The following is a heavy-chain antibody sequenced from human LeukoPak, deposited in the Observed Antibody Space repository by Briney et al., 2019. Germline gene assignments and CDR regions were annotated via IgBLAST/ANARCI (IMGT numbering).Heavy chain of an antibody. V-gene: IGHV1-69*05. Sequence: EASVKVSCKASGHTFTSYGISWVRQAPGQGLEWMGRIIPIFGTANYAQKFQGRVTITTDESTSTAYMELSSLRSEDTAVYYCARDRWRDVCSGGSCNKFDYWGQGTLVTVSS. D-gene: IGHD2-15*01. CDR1: GHTFTSYG. J-gene: IGHJ4*02. CDR3: ARDRWRDVCSGGSCNKFDY. CDR2: IIPIFGTA.